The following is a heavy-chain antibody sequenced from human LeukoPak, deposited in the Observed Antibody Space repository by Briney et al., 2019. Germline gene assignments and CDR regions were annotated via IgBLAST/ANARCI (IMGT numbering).Heavy chain of an antibody. CDR1: GFTFSSYG. V-gene: IGHV3-23*01. J-gene: IGHJ3*02. D-gene: IGHD1-26*01. Sequence: PGGTLRLSCAASGFTFSSYGMSWVRQAPGKGLEWVSAISGSGGSTYYADSVKGRFTISRDNSKNTLYLQMKSLRAEDTAVYYCARGGSYLSAFDIWGQGTMVTVSS. CDR3: ARGGSYLSAFDI. CDR2: ISGSGGST.